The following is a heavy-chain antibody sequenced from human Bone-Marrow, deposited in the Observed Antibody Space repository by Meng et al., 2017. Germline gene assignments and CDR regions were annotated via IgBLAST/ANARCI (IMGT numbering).Heavy chain of an antibody. CDR2: INHSGST. CDR3: ARGTRPLLFQH. V-gene: IGHV4-34*01. Sequence: VQLQQWGAGLLKPSETLSLPCAFHGWSFSGYYWSGVRQPPGKGLEWIGEINHSGSTNYNPSLKSRVTISVDTSKNQFSLKLSSVTAADTAVYYCARGTRPLLFQHWGQGTLVTVSS. D-gene: IGHD1-1*01. CDR1: GWSFSGYY. J-gene: IGHJ1*01.